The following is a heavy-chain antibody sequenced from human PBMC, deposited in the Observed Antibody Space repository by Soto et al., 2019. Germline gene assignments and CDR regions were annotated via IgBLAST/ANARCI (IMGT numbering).Heavy chain of an antibody. CDR3: ARVISYGHHVGPYFDY. V-gene: IGHV4-34*01. J-gene: IGHJ4*02. D-gene: IGHD5-18*01. CDR2: INHSGST. Sequence: SETLSLTCAVYGGSFSGYYWSWIRQPPGKGLEWIGEINHSGSTNYNPSLKSRVTISVDTSKNQFSLKLSSVTAADTAVYYCARVISYGHHVGPYFDYWSQGTLVTVSS. CDR1: GGSFSGYY.